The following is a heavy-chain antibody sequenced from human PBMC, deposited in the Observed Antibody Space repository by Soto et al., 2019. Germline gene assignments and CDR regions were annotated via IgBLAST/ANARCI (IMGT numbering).Heavy chain of an antibody. J-gene: IGHJ5*02. D-gene: IGHD5-18*01. CDR1: GFTFSSYA. Sequence: QVQLVESGGGVVQPGRSLRLSCAASGFTFSSYAMHWVRQAPGKGLEWVAVISYDGSNKYYADSVKGRFTISRDNSKNPLYRQTNSQRAEDTAVYYCARESGYSYGSAFDPWGQGTLVAVSS. V-gene: IGHV3-30-3*01. CDR3: ARESGYSYGSAFDP. CDR2: ISYDGSNK.